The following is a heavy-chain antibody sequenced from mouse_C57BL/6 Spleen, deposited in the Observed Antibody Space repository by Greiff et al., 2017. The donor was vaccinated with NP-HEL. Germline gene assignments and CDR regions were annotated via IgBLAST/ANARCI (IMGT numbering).Heavy chain of an antibody. CDR1: GYTFTDYY. D-gene: IGHD2-3*01. V-gene: IGHV1-76*01. CDR2: IYPGSGNT. J-gene: IGHJ4*01. Sequence: VQLQQSGAELVRPGASVKLSCKASGYTFTDYYINWVKQRPGQGLEWIARIYPGSGNTYYNEKFKGKATLTAEKSSSTAYMQLSSLTAEDSAVYFCARWKADEGLLGAMDYWGQGTSVTVSS. CDR3: ARWKADEGLLGAMDY.